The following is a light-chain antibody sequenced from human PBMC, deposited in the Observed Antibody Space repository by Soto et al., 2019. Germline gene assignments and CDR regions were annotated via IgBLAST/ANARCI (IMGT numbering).Light chain of an antibody. CDR2: VVS. CDR1: SSDIASYNF. J-gene: IGLJ2*01. CDR3: SSFSSSTTPVV. V-gene: IGLV2-14*01. Sequence: QSALTQPASVSGSPGQSITISCTGTSSDIASYNFVSWYQQHPGKAPKLLLYVVSNRPSGVTDRFSGSKSGNTASLTISGLQAEDEADYFCSSFSSSTTPVVFGGGTKVTVL.